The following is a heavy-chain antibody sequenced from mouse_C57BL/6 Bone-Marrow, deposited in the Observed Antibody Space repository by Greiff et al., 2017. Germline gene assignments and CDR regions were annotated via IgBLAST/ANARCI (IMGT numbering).Heavy chain of an antibody. Sequence: VQLQQPGAELVKPGASVKMSCKASGYTFTSYWITWVKQRPGQGLEWIGDIYPGSGSTNYNEKFKSKATLTVDTSSSTAYMQLSSLTSEDSAVYYCAIGGGMTTVVAPENFDYWGQGTTLTVSS. CDR3: AIGGGMTTVVAPENFDY. CDR2: IYPGSGST. D-gene: IGHD1-1*01. CDR1: GYTFTSYW. V-gene: IGHV1-55*01. J-gene: IGHJ2*01.